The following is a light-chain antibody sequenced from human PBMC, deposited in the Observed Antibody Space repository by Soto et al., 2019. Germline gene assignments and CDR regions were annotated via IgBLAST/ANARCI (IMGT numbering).Light chain of an antibody. Sequence: EIVLTQSPGTLPLSPGEGATLSCRASQSISSSYLAWYQQKPGQAPRLLIYAASSRATGIPDRFSGSGSGTDFTLTISRLEPEDFAVYYCQLYGSSHMFSLGQGTKLEIK. CDR3: QLYGSSHMFS. CDR2: AAS. V-gene: IGKV3-20*01. CDR1: QSISSSY. J-gene: IGKJ2*01.